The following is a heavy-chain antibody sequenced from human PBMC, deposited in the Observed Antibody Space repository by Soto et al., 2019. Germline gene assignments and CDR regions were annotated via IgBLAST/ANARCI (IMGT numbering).Heavy chain of an antibody. Sequence: GGSLRLSCATSGFTFSRFWMTWVRQAPGKGLEWVANIKHDGREENYADSVKGRFTISRDNAKNSLYLQMNSLRAEDAAVYHCASASPSSPYCDLLDVRGQGTTVTGSS. CDR2: IKHDGREE. J-gene: IGHJ6*02. V-gene: IGHV3-7*01. D-gene: IGHD6-6*01. CDR3: ASASPSSPYCDLLDV. CDR1: GFTFSRFW.